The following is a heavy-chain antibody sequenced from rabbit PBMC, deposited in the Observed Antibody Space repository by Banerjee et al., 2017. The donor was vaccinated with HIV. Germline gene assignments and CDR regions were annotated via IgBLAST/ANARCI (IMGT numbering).Heavy chain of an antibody. V-gene: IGHV1S47*01. CDR2: INSGDDST. CDR1: GFSFSNKYV. D-gene: IGHD8-1*01. J-gene: IGHJ6*01. CDR3: ARDLGGSSDL. Sequence: QEQLEESGGDLVKPEGSLTLTCTASGFSFSNKYVMCWVRQAPGKGLEWIACINSGDDSTHYASWVNGRFTISRSTTLTTMTLQMTSLTAADTATYFCARDLGGSSDLWGQGTLVTVS.